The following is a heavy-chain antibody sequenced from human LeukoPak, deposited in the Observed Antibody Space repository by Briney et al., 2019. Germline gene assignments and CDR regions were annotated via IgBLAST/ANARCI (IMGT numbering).Heavy chain of an antibody. J-gene: IGHJ4*02. Sequence: ESGPALVKPTQTLTLTCTVSGFSLTSSGMCVSWIRQPPGKALEWLARIDWDDDKLYNTSLKTRLTISKDTSKNQVVLTMTNMGPVDTATYYCARTVNLYSDYWGQGTLVTVSS. CDR2: IDWDDDK. CDR3: ARTVNLYSDY. V-gene: IGHV2-70*17. CDR1: GFSLTSSGMC.